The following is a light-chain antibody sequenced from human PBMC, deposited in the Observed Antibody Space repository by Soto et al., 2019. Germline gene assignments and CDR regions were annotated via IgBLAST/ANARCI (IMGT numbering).Light chain of an antibody. V-gene: IGKV1-8*01. Sequence: AIRMTQSPSSFSASTGDRVTITCRASQGISSYLAWYQQKPGKAPKLLIYAASTLQSGVPSRFSGSGSGTYFTLTLSCLQSEDFAPYYCQQYYSYPLTFGPGTKVDIK. J-gene: IGKJ3*01. CDR3: QQYYSYPLT. CDR2: AAS. CDR1: QGISSY.